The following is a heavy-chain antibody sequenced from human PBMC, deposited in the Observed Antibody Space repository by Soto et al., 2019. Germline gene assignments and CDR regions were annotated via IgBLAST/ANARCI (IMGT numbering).Heavy chain of an antibody. CDR2: IYYSGST. CDR1: GGSISSSSYY. Sequence: SETLSLTCTVSGGSISSSSYYWGWIRQPPGKGLERIGSIYYSGSTYYNPSLKSQVTISVDTSKNQFTMKLSSVTAAYTAVYYCARDYYDSSGYLNFDYWGQGTLVTVS. J-gene: IGHJ4*02. CDR3: ARDYYDSSGYLNFDY. V-gene: IGHV4-39*02. D-gene: IGHD3-22*01.